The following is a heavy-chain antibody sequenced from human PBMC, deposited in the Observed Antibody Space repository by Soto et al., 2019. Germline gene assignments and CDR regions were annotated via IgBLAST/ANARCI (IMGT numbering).Heavy chain of an antibody. D-gene: IGHD3-3*01. Sequence: PSETLSLTCTVSAGSISSYYWSWIRQPPGKGLEWIGYIYYSGSTNYNPSLKSRVTISVDTSKNQFSLKLSPVTAADTAVYYCARVVSYYDFWSGPNYYYYMDVWGKGTTVTVSS. V-gene: IGHV4-59*01. CDR2: IYYSGST. CDR1: AGSISSYY. J-gene: IGHJ6*03. CDR3: ARVVSYYDFWSGPNYYYYMDV.